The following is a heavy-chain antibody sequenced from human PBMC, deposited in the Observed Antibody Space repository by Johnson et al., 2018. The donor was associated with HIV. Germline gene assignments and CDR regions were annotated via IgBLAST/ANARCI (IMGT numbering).Heavy chain of an antibody. D-gene: IGHD3-10*01. CDR3: AKPPSGGDAFDI. CDR1: GFTFSSYA. Sequence: VQLVESGGGVVQPGRSLRLSCAASGFTFSSYAMHWVRQAPGKGLEWVAVISYDGSNKYYADSVKGRFTISRDNSKNTLYLQMNSLRAEDTAVYYCAKPPSGGDAFDIWGQGTMVTVSS. J-gene: IGHJ3*02. CDR2: ISYDGSNK. V-gene: IGHV3-30-3*02.